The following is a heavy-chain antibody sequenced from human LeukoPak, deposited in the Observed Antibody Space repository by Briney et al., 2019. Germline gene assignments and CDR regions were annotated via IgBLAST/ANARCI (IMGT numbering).Heavy chain of an antibody. Sequence: GRSLRLSCAASGFTFSSYGMHWVRQAPGKGLEWLSHITSGGTIYYADSVKGRFTISRDNAKSSLYLQMSSLRDEDTAVYYCARRYCSGGSCGVGPYFDYWGQGTLVSFSS. CDR2: ITSGGTI. V-gene: IGHV3-48*02. CDR3: ARRYCSGGSCGVGPYFDY. CDR1: GFTFSSYG. J-gene: IGHJ4*02. D-gene: IGHD2-15*01.